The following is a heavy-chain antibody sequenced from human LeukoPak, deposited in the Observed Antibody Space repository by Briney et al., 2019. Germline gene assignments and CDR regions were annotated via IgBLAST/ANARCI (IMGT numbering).Heavy chain of an antibody. CDR3: ARPPGPGNYYYYMDV. CDR2: ISSSSTI. J-gene: IGHJ6*03. D-gene: IGHD3-10*01. V-gene: IGHV3-48*01. CDR1: GFTFSSYS. Sequence: GGSLRLSCAASGFTFSSYSMNWVRQAPGKGLEWVSYISSSSTIYYADSVKGRFTISRDNAKNSLYLQMNSLRAEDTAVYYCARPPGPGNYYYYMDVWGKGTTVTVSS.